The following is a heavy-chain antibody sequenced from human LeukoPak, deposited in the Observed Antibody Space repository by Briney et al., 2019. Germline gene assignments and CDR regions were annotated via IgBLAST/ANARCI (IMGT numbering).Heavy chain of an antibody. V-gene: IGHV1-2*02. D-gene: IGHD3-10*01. J-gene: IGHJ4*02. CDR3: ARDFSAVLPGEFYHDY. Sequence: ASVKVSCKASGYTFTGYYMHWVRQAPGQGLEWMGWINPNSGGTNYAQKFQGRVTTTRDTSISTAYMELSRLRSDDTAVYYCARDFSAVLPGEFYHDYWGQGTLVTVSS. CDR1: GYTFTGYY. CDR2: INPNSGGT.